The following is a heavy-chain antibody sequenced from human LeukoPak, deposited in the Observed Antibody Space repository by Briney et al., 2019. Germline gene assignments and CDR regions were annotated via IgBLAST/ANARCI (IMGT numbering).Heavy chain of an antibody. J-gene: IGHJ4*02. V-gene: IGHV3-53*01. CDR1: GFTASSNY. CDR3: ARGDYFYYDSSGYYSH. Sequence: PGGSLRLSCAASGFTASSNYMSWVRQAPGKGLEWVSVIYSGGSTYYADSVKGRFTISRDNSKNTLYLQMNSLRAEDTAVYYCARGDYFYYDSSGYYSHWGQGTLVTVSS. D-gene: IGHD3-22*01. CDR2: IYSGGST.